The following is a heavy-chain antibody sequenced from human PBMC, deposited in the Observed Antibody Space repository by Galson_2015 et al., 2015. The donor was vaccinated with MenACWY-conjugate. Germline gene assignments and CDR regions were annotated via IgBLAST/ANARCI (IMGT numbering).Heavy chain of an antibody. J-gene: IGHJ6*02. Sequence: SVKVSCKASGYPFTNYAMHWVRQAPGQRLEWMGWVNAGNGNTKYSQKFQGRVTITSDTSASTAYMELSSLRSEDTAVYYCAREIVVAPAASWGDYYYGMDVWGQGTTVTVSS. CDR3: AREIVVAPAASWGDYYYGMDV. D-gene: IGHD2-2*01. CDR1: GYPFTNYA. V-gene: IGHV1-3*01. CDR2: VNAGNGNT.